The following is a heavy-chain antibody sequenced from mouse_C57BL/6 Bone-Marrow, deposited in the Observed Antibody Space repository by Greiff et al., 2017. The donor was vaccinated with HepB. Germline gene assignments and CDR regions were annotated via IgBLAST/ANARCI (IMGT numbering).Heavy chain of an antibody. CDR3: AKTAQPTPARFGY. CDR2: IYPGDGDT. CDR1: GYAFSSSW. V-gene: IGHV1-82*01. Sequence: VKLQESGPELVKPGASVKISCKASGYAFSSSWMNWVKQRPGKGLEWIGRIYPGDGDTNYNGKFKGKATLTADKSSSTAYMQPSSLTSEDSAVYCCAKTAQPTPARFGYWGQGTPVTVSA. J-gene: IGHJ3*01. D-gene: IGHD3-2*02.